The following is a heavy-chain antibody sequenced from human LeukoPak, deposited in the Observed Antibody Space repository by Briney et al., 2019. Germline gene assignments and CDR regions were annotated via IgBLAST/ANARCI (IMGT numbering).Heavy chain of an antibody. CDR1: GYTFTNYV. Sequence: GASVKVSCKASGYTFTNYVVHWVRQAPGQRLEWMGWINAGNGNTKYSQKFQGRVTITRDTSANTAYMELSSLRSEDTAVYYCARHERDLDYWGQGTLVTVSS. V-gene: IGHV1-3*01. J-gene: IGHJ4*02. CDR2: INAGNGNT. D-gene: IGHD1-1*01. CDR3: ARHERDLDY.